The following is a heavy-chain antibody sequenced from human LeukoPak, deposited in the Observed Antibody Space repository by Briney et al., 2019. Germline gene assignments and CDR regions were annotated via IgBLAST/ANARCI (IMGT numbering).Heavy chain of an antibody. V-gene: IGHV3-74*01. D-gene: IGHD2-15*01. CDR3: ARVPGYVGYFYGMDV. CDR1: GFTFSSDW. Sequence: GGSLRLSCAASGFTFSSDWMHWVRHAPGEGLVWVSRINHNGVSRAYADFVKGRFTISRDDARGTVYLQMDSLSADDTAVYYCARVPGYVGYFYGMDVWGQGTTVTVSS. J-gene: IGHJ6*02. CDR2: INHNGVSR.